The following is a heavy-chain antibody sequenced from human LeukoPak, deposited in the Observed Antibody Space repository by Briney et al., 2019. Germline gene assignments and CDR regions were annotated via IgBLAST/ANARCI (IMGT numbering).Heavy chain of an antibody. V-gene: IGHV4-59*01. CDR1: GGSISSYY. J-gene: IGHJ3*02. CDR2: IHYSGST. Sequence: SETLSLTCTVSGGSISSYYWSWIRQPPGKGLEWIGYIHYSGSTNYNPSLKSRVTISVDTSKNQFSLKLSPVTAADTAVYYCARSYYDSSGYYAQIHDAFDIWGQGTMVTVSS. CDR3: ARSYYDSSGYYAQIHDAFDI. D-gene: IGHD3-22*01.